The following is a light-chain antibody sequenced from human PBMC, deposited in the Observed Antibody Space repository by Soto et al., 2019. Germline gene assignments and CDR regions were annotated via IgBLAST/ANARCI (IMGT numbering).Light chain of an antibody. J-gene: IGKJ5*01. V-gene: IGKV1-39*01. Sequence: DIQMTQSPSSLSASVGDRVTLTCRASQSISSYLNWYQQKPGKAPELLIHAASTLQSGVPSRFSGGGSGTDFTITISSLQPKDFATYYCQQSYSSLTFGQATRLEIK. CDR3: QQSYSSLT. CDR2: AAS. CDR1: QSISSY.